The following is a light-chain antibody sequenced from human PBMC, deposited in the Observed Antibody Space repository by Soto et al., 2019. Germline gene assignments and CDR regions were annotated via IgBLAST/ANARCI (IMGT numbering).Light chain of an antibody. CDR2: GAS. CDR3: QQYNNWHT. J-gene: IGKJ2*01. V-gene: IGKV3-15*01. CDR1: QSVSSN. Sequence: EIVMTQSPATLSVSPGERATLSCRASQSVSSNLAWYQQKPGQAPRLLIYGASTRATGIPARFSGSGSGTEFTLTISSLQSEYFAVYYCQQYNNWHTFGQGTKLEIK.